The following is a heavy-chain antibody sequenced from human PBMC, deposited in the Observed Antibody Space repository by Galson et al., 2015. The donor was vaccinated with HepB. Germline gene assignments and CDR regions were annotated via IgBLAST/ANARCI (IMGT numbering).Heavy chain of an antibody. D-gene: IGHD6-19*01. J-gene: IGHJ6*02. CDR1: GYNFTTSW. Sequence: QSGAEVKKPGESLKISCKGSGYNFTTSWIGWVRQLPGKGLEWMGLIYPGDSNTRYSPSFEGQVTVSADKSISTAFLQWGSLKASDTAMYYCARIILEYRSSPKGYYYYYYGMDVWGQGTTVTVSS. V-gene: IGHV5-51*01. CDR3: ARIILEYRSSPKGYYYYYYGMDV. CDR2: IYPGDSNT.